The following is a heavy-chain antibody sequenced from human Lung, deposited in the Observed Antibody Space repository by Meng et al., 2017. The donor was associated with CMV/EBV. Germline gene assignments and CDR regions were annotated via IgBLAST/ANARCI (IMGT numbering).Heavy chain of an antibody. CDR1: LGAISSGSYY. D-gene: IGHD6-19*01. J-gene: IGHJ4*02. Sequence: ESLRLXCTPSLGAISSGSYYWGWLRQPPGKGLEWIGSIHYTGSTNYNPSLKTRVSISEDTSKNEFSLTLTSATAADTAVYYCARTQWRVGYFDNWGQGTLVTVSS. CDR2: IHYTGST. V-gene: IGHV4-39*07. CDR3: ARTQWRVGYFDN.